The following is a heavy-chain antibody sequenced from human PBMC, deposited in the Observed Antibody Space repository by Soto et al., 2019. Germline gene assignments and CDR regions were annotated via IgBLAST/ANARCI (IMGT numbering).Heavy chain of an antibody. CDR1: GFTFSSYE. CDR3: ARVVSYYDFWSGYYIGPYYYYGMDV. CDR2: ISSSGSTI. D-gene: IGHD3-3*01. Sequence: LRLSCAASGFTFSSYEMNWVRQAPGKGLEWVSYISSSGSTIYYADSVKGRFTISRDNAKNSLYLQMNSLRAEDTAVYYCARVVSYYDFWSGYYIGPYYYYGMDVWGQGTTVTVSS. V-gene: IGHV3-48*03. J-gene: IGHJ6*02.